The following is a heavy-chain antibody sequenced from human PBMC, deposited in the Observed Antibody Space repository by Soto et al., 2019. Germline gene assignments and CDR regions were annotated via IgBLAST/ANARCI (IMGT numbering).Heavy chain of an antibody. V-gene: IGHV3-30*18. CDR3: AKDRGYSGV. CDR1: GFTFSSYG. J-gene: IGHJ6*02. D-gene: IGHD6-13*01. Sequence: PGGSLRLSCAASGFTFSSYGMHWVRQAPGKGLEWVGVISYDGSNKYYADSVKGRFTISRDNSKNTLYLQMNSLRAEDTAVYYCAKDRGYSGVWGQGTTVTVSS. CDR2: ISYDGSNK.